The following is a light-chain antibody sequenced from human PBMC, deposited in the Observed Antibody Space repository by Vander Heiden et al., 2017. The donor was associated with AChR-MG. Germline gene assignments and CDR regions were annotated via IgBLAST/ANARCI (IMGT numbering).Light chain of an antibody. J-gene: IGLJ2*01. CDR1: ALPKQY. Sequence: SSELTQPPSVSVSPGQATRVTCSGDALPKQYAYWYQQKPGQAPVLVIYKDRERPSGIPERFSGSSSGTTVTLTISGVQGEDEADYYCQSADSSGTYVFGGGTKLTVL. CDR3: QSADSSGTYV. CDR2: KDR. V-gene: IGLV3-25*03.